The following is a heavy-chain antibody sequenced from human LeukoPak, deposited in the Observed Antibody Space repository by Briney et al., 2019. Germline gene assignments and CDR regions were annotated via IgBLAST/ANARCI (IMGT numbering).Heavy chain of an antibody. Sequence: SVKVSCTASGGTFSIYAISWVRQAPGQGLEWMGGIIPIFGTANYAQKFQGRVTITADESTSTAYMELSSLRSEDTAVYYCAHITPNRLLHDYWGQGTLVTVSS. CDR1: GGTFSIYA. V-gene: IGHV1-69*01. CDR3: AHITPNRLLHDY. D-gene: IGHD2-2*01. CDR2: IIPIFGTA. J-gene: IGHJ4*02.